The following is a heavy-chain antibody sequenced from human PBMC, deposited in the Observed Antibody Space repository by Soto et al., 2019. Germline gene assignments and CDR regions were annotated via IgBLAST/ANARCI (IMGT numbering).Heavy chain of an antibody. J-gene: IGHJ6*02. CDR1: GFTVSSNY. CDR3: ARGENYYYYGMDV. V-gene: IGHV3-53*01. CDR2: IYSGGST. Sequence: GGSLRLSCAASGFTVSSNYMSWVRQAPGKGLEWVSVIYSGGSTYYADSVKGRFTISRDNSKNTLYLQMNSLRAEDTAVYYCARGENYYYYGMDVRGQGTTVTVSS.